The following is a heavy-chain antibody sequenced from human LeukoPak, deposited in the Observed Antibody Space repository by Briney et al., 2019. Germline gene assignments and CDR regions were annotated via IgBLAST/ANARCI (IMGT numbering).Heavy chain of an antibody. CDR3: ARESLKDERAFDY. CDR1: GGSISSGGYY. Sequence: SETLSLTCTVSGGSISSGGYYWSWIRQHPGKGLEWIGYIYYSGSTYYNPSLKSRVAISVDTSKNQFSLKLSSVTAADTAVYYCARESLKDERAFDYWGQGTLVTVSS. D-gene: IGHD5-24*01. V-gene: IGHV4-31*03. J-gene: IGHJ4*02. CDR2: IYYSGST.